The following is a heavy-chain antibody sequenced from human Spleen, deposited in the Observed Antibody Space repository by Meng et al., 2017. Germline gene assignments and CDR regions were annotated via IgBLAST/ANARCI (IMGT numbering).Heavy chain of an antibody. CDR3: ARLTGRYYFDY. D-gene: IGHD1-26*01. Sequence: QVPLQESGPGLVRPSETLSLTCTGSGGSVSSGSYYWNWIRQPPGKGLEWIGYIYYSGSTNYNPSLKSRVTISVDTSKNQFSLKLSSVTAADTAVYYCARLTGRYYFDYWGQGTLVTVSS. J-gene: IGHJ4*02. V-gene: IGHV4-61*01. CDR2: IYYSGST. CDR1: GGSVSSGSYY.